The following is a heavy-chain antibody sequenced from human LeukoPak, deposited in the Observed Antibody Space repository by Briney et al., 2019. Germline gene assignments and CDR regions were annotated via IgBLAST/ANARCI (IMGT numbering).Heavy chain of an antibody. J-gene: IGHJ3*02. CDR1: GYTLTELS. CDR2: FDPEDGET. Sequence: ASVKVSCKVSGYTLTELSMHWVRQAPGKGLEWMGGFDPEDGETIYAQKFQGRVTMTEDTSTDTAYMELSSLRSEDTAVYYCATYLLGVGAFDIWGQGTMVTVSS. CDR3: ATYLLGVGAFDI. D-gene: IGHD2-15*01. V-gene: IGHV1-24*01.